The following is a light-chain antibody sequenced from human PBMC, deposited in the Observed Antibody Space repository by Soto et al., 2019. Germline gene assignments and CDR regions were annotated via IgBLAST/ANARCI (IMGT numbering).Light chain of an antibody. CDR2: DDS. CDR3: QVWDSTTDHVV. J-gene: IGLJ2*01. CDR1: NIGSKS. V-gene: IGLV3-21*02. Sequence: SYELTQPPSVSMAPGQTATVTCGGNNIGSKSVYWYQQQPGQAPVLVVYDDSERPSGIPERFSGSNSENTATLTISSVEAGDEADYYCQVWDSTTDHVVFGGGTQLTV.